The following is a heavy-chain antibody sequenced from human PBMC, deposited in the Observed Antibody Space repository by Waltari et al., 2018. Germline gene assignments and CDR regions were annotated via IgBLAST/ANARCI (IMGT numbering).Heavy chain of an antibody. V-gene: IGHV3-74*01. CDR1: GFTFSSYW. CDR2: INTDGSTT. J-gene: IGHJ1*01. D-gene: IGHD6-13*01. CDR3: VIGAQHVSNWYASEYFQH. Sequence: EVQLVESGGGLGKPGGSLRLACAASGFTFSSYWMHWVRQAPGKGLVWVSDINTDGSTTNYADSVKGRFTISRDNAKNTLYLQMDSLRAEETAVYYCVIGAQHVSNWYASEYFQHWGQGTLVTVSS.